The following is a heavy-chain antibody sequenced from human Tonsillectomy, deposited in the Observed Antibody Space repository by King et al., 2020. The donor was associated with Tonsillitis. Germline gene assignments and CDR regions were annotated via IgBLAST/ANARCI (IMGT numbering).Heavy chain of an antibody. CDR3: AHLSSGWDEYYFDY. V-gene: IGHV2-5*01. D-gene: IGHD6-19*01. Sequence: ITLKESGPTLVKPTQTLTLTCTFSGLSLSTSGVGVGWIRQPPGKALEWLALIYWNDDKRYSPSLKSRLTITKDTSKNQVVLTMTNMDPVDTATYYCAHLSSGWDEYYFDYWGQGTLVTVSS. CDR1: GLSLSTSGVG. CDR2: IYWNDDK. J-gene: IGHJ4*02.